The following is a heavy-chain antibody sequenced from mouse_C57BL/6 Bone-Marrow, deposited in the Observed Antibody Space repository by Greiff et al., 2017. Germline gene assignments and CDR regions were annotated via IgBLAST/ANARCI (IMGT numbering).Heavy chain of an antibody. J-gene: IGHJ2*01. D-gene: IGHD1-1*01. CDR3: ARGGVVATDC. CDR1: GYSFTDYN. Sequence: VPLQQSGPELVQPGASVKISCNASGYSFTDYNMNWVQQSNGTSLEWIGVINPHSGTSSSNQKFKGKATLTVDQSSSTAYMQLNSLTSEDAAVYYCARGGVVATDCWGKGTTLTVSS. CDR2: INPHSGTS. V-gene: IGHV1-39*01.